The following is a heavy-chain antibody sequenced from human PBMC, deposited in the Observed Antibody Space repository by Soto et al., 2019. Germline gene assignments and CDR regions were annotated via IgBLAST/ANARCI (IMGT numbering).Heavy chain of an antibody. CDR1: GFSLSNARMG. J-gene: IGHJ6*02. CDR3: ARARGYYYYYGMDV. V-gene: IGHV2-26*01. Sequence: QVTLKESGPVLVKPTETLTLTCTVSGFSLSNARMGVSWIRQPPGKALEWLAHIFSNDEKSYSTSLKSRLTIAKDTSKSQVGLTMTNMDTVDTATYYCARARGYYYYYGMDVWGQGTTVTVSS. CDR2: IFSNDEK.